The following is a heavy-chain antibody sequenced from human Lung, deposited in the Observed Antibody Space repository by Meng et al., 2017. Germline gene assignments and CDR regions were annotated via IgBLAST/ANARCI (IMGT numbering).Heavy chain of an antibody. V-gene: IGHV4-34*01. CDR1: GGSFSDYY. CDR2: INHSGST. J-gene: IGHJ4*02. D-gene: IGHD4-11*01. Sequence: VQLQRVGAELLKPSETLSLTCVVSGGSFSDYYWSWIRQPPGKGLEWIGEINHSGSTNYNPSLESRATISVDTSQNNLSLKLSSVTAADSAVYYCARGPTTMAHDFDYWGQGTLVTVSS. CDR3: ARGPTTMAHDFDY.